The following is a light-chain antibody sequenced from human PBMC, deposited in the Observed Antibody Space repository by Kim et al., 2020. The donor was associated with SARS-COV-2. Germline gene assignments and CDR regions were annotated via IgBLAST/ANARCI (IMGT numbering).Light chain of an antibody. Sequence: QPVLTKSPSASASLGASVKLTCTLSSGHSSYAIAWHQQQPEKGPRYLMKLNSDGSHSKGDGIPDRFSGSSSGAERYLTISSLQSEDEADYYCQTWGTGIQVVFGGGTQLTVL. CDR2: LNSDGSH. V-gene: IGLV4-69*01. J-gene: IGLJ2*01. CDR3: QTWGTGIQVV. CDR1: SGHSSYA.